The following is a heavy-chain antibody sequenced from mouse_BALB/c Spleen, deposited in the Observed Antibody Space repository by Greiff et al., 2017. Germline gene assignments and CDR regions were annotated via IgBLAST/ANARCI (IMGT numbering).Heavy chain of an antibody. J-gene: IGHJ4*01. Sequence: VQLQQSGAELVKPGASVKLSCTASGFNIKDTYMHWVKQRPEQGLEWIGRIDPANGNTKYDPKFQGTATITADTSSNTAYLQLSSLTSEDTAVYYCAREGLGGAMDYWGQGTSVTVSS. V-gene: IGHV14-3*02. CDR3: AREGLGGAMDY. CDR2: IDPANGNT. CDR1: GFNIKDTY. D-gene: IGHD3-3*01.